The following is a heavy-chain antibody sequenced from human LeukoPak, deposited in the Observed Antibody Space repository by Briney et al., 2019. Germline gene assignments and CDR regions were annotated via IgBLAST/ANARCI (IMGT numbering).Heavy chain of an antibody. V-gene: IGHV4-39*07. CDR2: IYYSGST. CDR1: GGSISTSGSY. D-gene: IGHD6-13*01. Sequence: SETLSLTCTVSGGSISTSGSYWGWVRQPPGKGLEWIGIIYYSGSTYYNPSLKSRVTISVDTSKNQFSLKLTSVTAGDTAVYYCPRPQGKQQLVRGGDAFDIWGQGTMVTVSS. J-gene: IGHJ3*02. CDR3: PRPQGKQQLVRGGDAFDI.